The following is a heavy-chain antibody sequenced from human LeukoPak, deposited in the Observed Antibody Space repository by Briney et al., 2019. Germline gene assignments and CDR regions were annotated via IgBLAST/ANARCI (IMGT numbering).Heavy chain of an antibody. CDR2: INWNGAST. J-gene: IGHJ4*02. V-gene: IGHV3-20*01. D-gene: IGHD3-22*01. CDR1: GFTFDDYG. CDR3: ARHNNYDSSGYCKT. Sequence: PGGSLRLSCAASGFTFDDYGMSWVRHAPGKGLEWVSDINWNGASTGYADSVKGRFTISRDNAKNSLYLQMDSLRAEDTALYHCARHNNYDSSGYCKTWGQGTLVTVSS.